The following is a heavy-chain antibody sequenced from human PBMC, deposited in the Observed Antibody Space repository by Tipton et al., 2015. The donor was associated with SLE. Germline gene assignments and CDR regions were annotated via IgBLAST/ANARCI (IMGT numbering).Heavy chain of an antibody. D-gene: IGHD4/OR15-4a*01. CDR1: GGSISSNNYY. CDR2: IYYRGST. V-gene: IGHV4-39*07. CDR3: ARYGGNRMFDY. Sequence: TLSLTCTVSGGSISSNNYYWGWIRQPPGKGLEWIAHIYYRGSTHYNASLKSRVTMSADMSKNQFSLRVNSVTAADTAVYYCARYGGNRMFDYWGQGTLVTVSS. J-gene: IGHJ4*02.